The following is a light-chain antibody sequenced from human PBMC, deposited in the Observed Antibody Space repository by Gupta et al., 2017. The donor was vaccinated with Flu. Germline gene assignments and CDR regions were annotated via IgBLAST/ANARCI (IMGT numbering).Light chain of an antibody. J-gene: IGLJ3*02. CDR1: SGSIASNY. CDR3: QSYDSSNLWV. Sequence: NFMXTQSHXVSESPXKTVTISCTRSSGSIASNYVQWYQQRPGSAPTTVIYEDNQRPSGVPDRFSGSIDSSSNSASLTISGLKTEDEADYYCQSYDSSNLWVFGGGTKLTVL. CDR2: EDN. V-gene: IGLV6-57*03.